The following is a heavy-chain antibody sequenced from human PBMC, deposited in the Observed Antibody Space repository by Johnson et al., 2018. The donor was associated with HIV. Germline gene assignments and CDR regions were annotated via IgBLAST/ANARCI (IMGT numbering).Heavy chain of an antibody. CDR1: GFTFSNND. Sequence: MQLVESGGDVVQPGGSLRLSCAASGFTFSNNDMCWVRQAPGKGLEWVSCVTGSGAAPNSAAPVKGRFTTYRDNSKNTLYLQMNSLRAEDTALYYCARMGGHHGFDIWGQGTMVTVSS. CDR3: ARMGGHHGFDI. V-gene: IGHV3-23*04. D-gene: IGHD3-16*01. J-gene: IGHJ3*02. CDR2: VTGSGAAP.